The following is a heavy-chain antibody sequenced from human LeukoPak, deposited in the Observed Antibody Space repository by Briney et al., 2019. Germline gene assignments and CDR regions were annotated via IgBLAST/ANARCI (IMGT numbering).Heavy chain of an antibody. V-gene: IGHV3-33*08. J-gene: IGHJ2*01. Sequence: GGSLRLSCVASGFTFSSYGMHWVRQAPGKGLEWVAVIWYDGSNKYYADSVKGRFTISRDNSKNTLYLQMNSLRAEDTAVYYCARVYYDSSGYFDLWGRGTLVTVSS. CDR2: IWYDGSNK. CDR3: ARVYYDSSGYFDL. CDR1: GFTFSSYG. D-gene: IGHD3-22*01.